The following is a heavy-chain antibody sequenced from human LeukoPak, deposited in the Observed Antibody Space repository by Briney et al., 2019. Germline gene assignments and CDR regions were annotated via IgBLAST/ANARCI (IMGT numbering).Heavy chain of an antibody. CDR1: GFMFDDSA. Sequence: TGGSLRLSCAASGFMFDDSAMHWVRQAPGKGLEWVFLISGDGVSTFYADSVKGRFTISRDNSKNSLSLQMDSLTTEDTALYYCAKEGYSHTSNYFDNWGQGILVTVSS. CDR2: ISGDGVST. CDR3: AKEGYSHTSNYFDN. D-gene: IGHD2-15*01. V-gene: IGHV3-43*02. J-gene: IGHJ4*02.